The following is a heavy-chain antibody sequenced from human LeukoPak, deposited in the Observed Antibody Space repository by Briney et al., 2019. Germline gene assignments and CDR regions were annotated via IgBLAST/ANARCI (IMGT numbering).Heavy chain of an antibody. CDR3: ASPAMAFIDQGRYNYYYYMDV. CDR1: GGSISSYD. V-gene: IGHV4-59*08. D-gene: IGHD5-18*01. Sequence: SETLSLTCTVSGGSISSYDWSWIRQPPGKGLEWIGYIYYSGSTDYNPSLKSRVAISVDTSKNQFSLKLSSVTAADTAVYYCASPAMAFIDQGRYNYYYYMDVWGKGTTVTVSS. CDR2: IYYSGST. J-gene: IGHJ6*03.